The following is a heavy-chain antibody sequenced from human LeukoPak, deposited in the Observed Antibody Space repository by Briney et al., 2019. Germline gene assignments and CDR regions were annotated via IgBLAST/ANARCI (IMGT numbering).Heavy chain of an antibody. J-gene: IGHJ4*02. V-gene: IGHV3-7*01. Sequence: GGSLRLSCEASGLTFSRDWMVGVRQAPGKGREWVANIRQDGGETYYGDSVKGRFIISRDNAKNSVFLQMNRLRAEDTAVYYCARALGGNSDYWGQGTLVTVSS. CDR3: ARALGGNSDY. CDR2: IRQDGGET. D-gene: IGHD4-23*01. CDR1: GLTFSRDW.